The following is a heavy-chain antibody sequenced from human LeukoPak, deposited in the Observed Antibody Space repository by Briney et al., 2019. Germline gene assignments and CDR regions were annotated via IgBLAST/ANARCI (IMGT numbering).Heavy chain of an antibody. V-gene: IGHV6-1*01. CDR2: TYYRSKWSN. CDR3: VRGRPYYFASGTYARYFDL. Sequence: SQTLSLTCAISGDSVSSITAAWNWIRQSPSRGLEWLGRTYYRSKWSNDYAVSVKSRITITPDTSKNQFSLQLNSVTSEDTAVYYCVRGRPYYFASGTYARYFDLWGRGTLVTVAS. D-gene: IGHD3-10*01. CDR1: GDSVSSITAA. J-gene: IGHJ2*01.